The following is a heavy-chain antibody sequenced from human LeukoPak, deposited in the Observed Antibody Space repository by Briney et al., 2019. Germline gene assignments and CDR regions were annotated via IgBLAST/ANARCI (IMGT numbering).Heavy chain of an antibody. CDR1: GYTFTGYY. CDR2: INPNSGGT. J-gene: IGHJ4*02. V-gene: IGHV1-2*02. D-gene: IGHD6-6*01. Sequence: ASVKVSCKASGYTFTGYYMHWVRQAPGQGLEWMGWINPNSGGTNYAQKFQGRVTITRNTSISTAYMELSSLRSEDTAVYYCARGRDFIAARPFNWGQGTLVTVSS. CDR3: ARGRDFIAARPFN.